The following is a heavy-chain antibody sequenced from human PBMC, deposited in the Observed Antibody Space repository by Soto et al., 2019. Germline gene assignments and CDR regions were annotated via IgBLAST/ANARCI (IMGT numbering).Heavy chain of an antibody. D-gene: IGHD3-16*01. V-gene: IGHV3-30-3*01. CDR2: ISYDGSNK. CDR3: ARDSVTYDY. CDR1: GFTFSSYA. J-gene: IGHJ4*02. Sequence: QVQLVESGGGVVQPGRSLRLSCAASGFTFSSYAMHWVRQAPGKGLEWVAVISYDGSNKYYADSVKGRFTISRDNSRNTLYLQMNSLRAEDTAVYYCARDSVTYDYWAREPWSPSPQ.